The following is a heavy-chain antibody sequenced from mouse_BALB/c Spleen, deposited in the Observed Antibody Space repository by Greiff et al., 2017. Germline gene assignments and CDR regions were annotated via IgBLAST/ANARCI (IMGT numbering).Heavy chain of an antibody. CDR1: GYTFTSYW. Sequence: QVHVKQPGAELVRPGASVKLSCKASGYTFTSYWINWVKQRPGQGLEWIGNIYPSDSYTNYNQKFKDKATLTVDKSSSTAYMQLSSPTSEDSAVYYCTRYRYDAMDYWGQGTSVTVSS. V-gene: IGHV1-69*02. CDR3: TRYRYDAMDY. J-gene: IGHJ4*01. D-gene: IGHD2-14*01. CDR2: IYPSDSYT.